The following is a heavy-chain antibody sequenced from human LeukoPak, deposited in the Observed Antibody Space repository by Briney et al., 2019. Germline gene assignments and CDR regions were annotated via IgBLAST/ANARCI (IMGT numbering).Heavy chain of an antibody. CDR1: GFTFSSYA. CDR2: ISGSGGST. Sequence: PGGSPRLSCAASGFTFSSYAMSWVRQAPGKGLEWVSAISGSGGSTYYADSVKGRFTISRDNSKNTLYLQMNSLRAEDTAVYYCAKDPYDSSGYSEIDYWGQGTLVTVSS. D-gene: IGHD3-22*01. J-gene: IGHJ4*02. V-gene: IGHV3-23*01. CDR3: AKDPYDSSGYSEIDY.